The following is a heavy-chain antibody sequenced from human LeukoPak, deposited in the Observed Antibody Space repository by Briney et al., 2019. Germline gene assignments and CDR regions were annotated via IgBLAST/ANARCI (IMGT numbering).Heavy chain of an antibody. D-gene: IGHD2/OR15-2a*01. J-gene: IGHJ4*02. Sequence: PSETLSLTCTVSGGSISSYYWSWIRQPPGKGLEWIGYIYYSGSTNYNPSLKSRVTISVDTSKNQFSLKLSSVTAADTAVYYCARVAPDFIFDYWGQGTLVTVSS. CDR2: IYYSGST. CDR1: GGSISSYY. CDR3: ARVAPDFIFDY. V-gene: IGHV4-59*01.